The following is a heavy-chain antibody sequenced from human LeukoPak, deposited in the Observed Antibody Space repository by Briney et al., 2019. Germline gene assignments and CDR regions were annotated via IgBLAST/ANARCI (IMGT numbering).Heavy chain of an antibody. J-gene: IGHJ4*02. V-gene: IGHV3-21*01. CDR2: ISSSSSYI. D-gene: IGHD2-8*01. CDR1: GFTFRSYA. CDR3: ARVSCTNGVCYGFDF. Sequence: GGSLRLSCAASGFTFRSYAMSWVRQAPGKGLEWVSSISSSSSYIYYADSVKGRFTISRDNAKNSLYLQMNSLRAEDTAVYYCARVSCTNGVCYGFDFWGQGTLVTVSS.